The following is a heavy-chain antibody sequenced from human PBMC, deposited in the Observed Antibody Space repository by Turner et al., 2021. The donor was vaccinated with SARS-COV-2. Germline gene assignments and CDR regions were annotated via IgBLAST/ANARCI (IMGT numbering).Heavy chain of an antibody. CDR3: ARAASFLNWFDP. CDR2: ISSSGSTI. Sequence: EVKLVESGGGVVQPGGSLRLPCAASGFTFSSYEMNWVRQAPGKGLEWVSYISSSGSTIYYADSVKGRFTISRDNAKNSLYLQMNSLRAEDTAVYYCARAASFLNWFDPWGQGTLVTVSS. CDR1: GFTFSSYE. V-gene: IGHV3-48*03. J-gene: IGHJ5*02.